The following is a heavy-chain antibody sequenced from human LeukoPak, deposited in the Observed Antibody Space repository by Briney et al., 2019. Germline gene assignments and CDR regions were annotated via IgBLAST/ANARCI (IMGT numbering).Heavy chain of an antibody. D-gene: IGHD1-1*01. CDR2: IIPIFGTA. V-gene: IGHV1-69*13. CDR1: GGTFSSYA. Sequence: SVKVSCQASGGTFSSYAISWVRQAPGQGLEWMGGIIPIFGTANYAQKFQGRVTITADESTSTAYMELSSLRSEDTAVYYCARAQTGTTTPVDYWGQGTLVTVSS. J-gene: IGHJ4*02. CDR3: ARAQTGTTTPVDY.